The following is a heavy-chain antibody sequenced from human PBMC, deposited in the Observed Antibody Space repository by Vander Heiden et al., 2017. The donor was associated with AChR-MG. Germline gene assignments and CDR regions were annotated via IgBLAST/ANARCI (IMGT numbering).Heavy chain of an antibody. D-gene: IGHD6-13*01. J-gene: IGHJ3*02. CDR2: ISSSSSYI. CDR3: ARDLEEQQRVFSNAFDI. V-gene: IGHV3-21*01. Sequence: EVQLVEAGGGLVKPGGSLRRSCAASGFTSSSHGMNWVLQAPGKGLEWVSSISSSSSYIYYADSVKGRFTISRDNAKNSLYLQMNSLRAEDTAVYYCARDLEEQQRVFSNAFDIWGQGTMVTVSS. CDR1: GFTSSSHG.